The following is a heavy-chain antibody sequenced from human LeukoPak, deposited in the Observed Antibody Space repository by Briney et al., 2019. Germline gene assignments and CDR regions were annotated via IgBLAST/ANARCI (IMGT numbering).Heavy chain of an antibody. J-gene: IGHJ5*02. CDR1: GYTFTSYG. V-gene: IGHV1-18*01. Sequence: GASVKVSCKASGYTFTSYGISWVRQAPGQGLEWMGWISAYNGNTNYAQKLQGRVTMTTDTSTSTAYMELRSLRSDDTAVYYCAREWFGELSPISWFDPWGQGTLVTVSS. D-gene: IGHD3-10*01. CDR3: AREWFGELSPISWFDP. CDR2: ISAYNGNT.